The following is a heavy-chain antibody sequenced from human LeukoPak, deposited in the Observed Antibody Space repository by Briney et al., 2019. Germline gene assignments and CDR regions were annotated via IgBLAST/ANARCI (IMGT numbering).Heavy chain of an antibody. Sequence: GGSLRLSCAASGFTFSSYAMHWVRQAPGKGLEWVAVISYDGSNKYYADSVKGRFTISRDNSKNTLYLQMNSLRAEDTAVYYCARGVDLAWRWLQSDFDYWGQGTLVTVSS. CDR1: GFTFSSYA. J-gene: IGHJ4*02. CDR3: ARGVDLAWRWLQSDFDY. V-gene: IGHV3-30-3*01. CDR2: ISYDGSNK. D-gene: IGHD5-24*01.